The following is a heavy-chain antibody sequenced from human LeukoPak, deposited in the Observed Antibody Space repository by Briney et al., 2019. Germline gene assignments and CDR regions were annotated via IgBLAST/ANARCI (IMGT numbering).Heavy chain of an antibody. CDR1: GFTVSSKH. D-gene: IGHD1-26*01. Sequence: GGSLRLSCAGSGFTVSSKHMSWVRQAPGKGLEWVSSITSSGRYIDYADSVKGRFTISRDNAKNSLYLQMNSLRAEDTAVYYCARDRGSYALEYWGQGTLVTVSS. CDR2: ITSSGRYI. J-gene: IGHJ4*02. CDR3: ARDRGSYALEY. V-gene: IGHV3-21*01.